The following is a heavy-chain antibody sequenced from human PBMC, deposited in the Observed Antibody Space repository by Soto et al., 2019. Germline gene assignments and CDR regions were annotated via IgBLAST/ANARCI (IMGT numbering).Heavy chain of an antibody. CDR1: GFMFSSYE. J-gene: IGHJ6*02. CDR3: ARDDCTSSSCHSCFYAMDV. V-gene: IGHV3-48*03. CDR2: ISSSGTII. Sequence: VQLVESGGGLVQPGGSLRLSCAASGFMFSSYEMNWVRQAPGKGLEWVSHISSSGTIIYNADSVKGRFTISRDNAKNSLYLHMNSLRAEDTAVYYCARDDCTSSSCHSCFYAMDVWGQGTTVTVSS. D-gene: IGHD2-2*01.